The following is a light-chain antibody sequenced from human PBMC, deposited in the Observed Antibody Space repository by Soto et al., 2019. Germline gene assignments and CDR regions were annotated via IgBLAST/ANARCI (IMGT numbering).Light chain of an antibody. Sequence: QPVLAQPPSVSGAPGQRVTISCTGSSSNIGADYDVHWYQRLPGTAPKLLIYGDYIRPSGVPDRFTGSKSGTSASLAITGLQVEDEADYYCQSYDSSLNGFWVFGGGTKLTVL. CDR1: SSNIGADYD. CDR2: GDY. J-gene: IGLJ3*02. CDR3: QSYDSSLNGFWV. V-gene: IGLV1-40*01.